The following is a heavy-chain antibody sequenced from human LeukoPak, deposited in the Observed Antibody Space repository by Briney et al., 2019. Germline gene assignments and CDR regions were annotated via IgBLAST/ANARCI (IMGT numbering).Heavy chain of an antibody. V-gene: IGHV4-59*01. J-gene: IGHJ4*02. D-gene: IGHD6-13*01. CDR3: ARKVGSSWSPFDY. CDR2: IYYSGST. CDR1: GGSISSYY. Sequence: SETLSLTCTVSGGSISSYYWSWIRQPPGKGLEWIGYIYYSGSTNYNPSLKSRVTISVDTSKNQFSLKLSSVTAADTAVYYYARKVGSSWSPFDYWGQGTLVTVSS.